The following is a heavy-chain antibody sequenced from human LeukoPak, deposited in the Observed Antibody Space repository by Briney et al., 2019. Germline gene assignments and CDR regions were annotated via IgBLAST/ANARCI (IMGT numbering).Heavy chain of an antibody. Sequence: QTGGSLRLSCAASGFIFSIYSMNWVRQAPGKGLEWVSTIYDDNTYYADSVKGRFAISTDNSKNTLYLQMNSLRVEDTAVYFCAARKVRGVWFYLDYWGQGTLVTVSS. CDR3: AARKVRGVWFYLDY. CDR1: GFIFSIYS. V-gene: IGHV3-23*01. J-gene: IGHJ4*02. D-gene: IGHD3-10*01. CDR2: IYDDNT.